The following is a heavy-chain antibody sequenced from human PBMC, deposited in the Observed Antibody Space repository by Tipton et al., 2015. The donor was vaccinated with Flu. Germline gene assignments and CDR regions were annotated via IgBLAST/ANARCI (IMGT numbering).Heavy chain of an antibody. CDR3: SVVRITGSYFDY. J-gene: IGHJ4*02. D-gene: IGHD1-14*01. CDR1: GFTFSSYA. V-gene: IGHV3-30*04. Sequence: RSLRLSCAASGFTFSSYAMHWVRQAPGKGLEWVAVISYDGSNKYYADSVKGRFTISRDNSKNTLYLQMNSLRAEDTAVYYCSVVRITGSYFDYWGQGTLVTVSS. CDR2: ISYDGSNK.